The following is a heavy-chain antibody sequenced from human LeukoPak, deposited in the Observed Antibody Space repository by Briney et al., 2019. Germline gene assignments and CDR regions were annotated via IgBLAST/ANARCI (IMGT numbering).Heavy chain of an antibody. Sequence: SETLSLTCAVHGGSFSGYYWSWIRQPPGKGLEWIGEINHSGSTNYNPSLKSRVTISVGTSKNQFSLKLSSVTAADTAVYYCARGRYYYGSGSYYNGWGQGTLVTVPS. D-gene: IGHD3-10*01. CDR1: GGSFSGYY. J-gene: IGHJ4*02. V-gene: IGHV4-34*01. CDR3: ARGRYYYGSGSYYNG. CDR2: INHSGST.